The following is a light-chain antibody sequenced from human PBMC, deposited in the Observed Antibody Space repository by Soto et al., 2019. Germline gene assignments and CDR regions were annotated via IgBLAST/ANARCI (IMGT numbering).Light chain of an antibody. CDR2: DTS. CDR1: QSVGNK. V-gene: IGKV3-15*01. Sequence: EIVMPQSPATLSVSPGEGATLSCRASQSVGNKLAWYQQKPGQPPSLLIYDTSTRAAAVPARFSGSGSGTALTLTNTGLQSEDFAVYYCQQYYSLPLFGPGTKVEI. CDR3: QQYYSLPL. J-gene: IGKJ3*01.